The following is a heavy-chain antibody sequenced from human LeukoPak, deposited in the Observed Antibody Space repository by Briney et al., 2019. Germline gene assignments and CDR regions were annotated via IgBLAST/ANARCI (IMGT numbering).Heavy chain of an antibody. D-gene: IGHD3-22*01. CDR2: ISYDGSNK. Sequence: GGSLRLSCAASGFTFSSYGMHWVRQAPGKGLEWVAVISYDGSNKYYADSVKGRFTISRDNSKNTLYLQMNSLRAEDTAVYYCAKASLMYHYDSSAPGDAFDIWGQGTMVTVSS. CDR1: GFTFSSYG. CDR3: AKASLMYHYDSSAPGDAFDI. V-gene: IGHV3-30*18. J-gene: IGHJ3*02.